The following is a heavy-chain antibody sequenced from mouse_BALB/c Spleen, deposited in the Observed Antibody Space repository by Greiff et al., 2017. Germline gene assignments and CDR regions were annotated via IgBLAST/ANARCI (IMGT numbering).Heavy chain of an antibody. J-gene: IGHJ1*01. CDR2: IDPYYGGT. CDR1: GYSFTGYN. Sequence: VQLKESGPELEKPGASVKISCKASGYSFTGYNMNWVKQSNGKSLEWIGNIDPYYGGTSYNQKFKGKATLTVDKSSSTAYMQLKSLTSEDSAVYYCARGGDVDWYFDVWGAGTTVTVSS. V-gene: IGHV1-39*01. CDR3: ARGGDVDWYFDV. D-gene: IGHD3-3*01.